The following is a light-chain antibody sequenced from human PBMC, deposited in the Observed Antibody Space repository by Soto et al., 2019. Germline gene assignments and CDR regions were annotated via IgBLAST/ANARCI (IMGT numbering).Light chain of an antibody. CDR3: RSYAGSNNFV. V-gene: IGLV2-8*01. CDR1: SSDVGYYDY. J-gene: IGLJ1*01. CDR2: EVT. Sequence: QSALTQPPSASGFPGQSVTISCTGTSSDVGYYDYVSWYQQHPGKAPKLVIYEVTKRPSGVPDRVSASKSGNTASLTVSGLRAEDEADYYCRSYAGSNNFVFGSGTKLTVL.